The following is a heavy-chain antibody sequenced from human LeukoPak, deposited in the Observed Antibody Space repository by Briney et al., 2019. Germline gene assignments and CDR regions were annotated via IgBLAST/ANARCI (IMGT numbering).Heavy chain of an antibody. CDR3: ARAPGATLDWFDP. CDR2: MNPNSGNT. CDR1: GYTFTSYD. J-gene: IGHJ5*02. Sequence: ASVKVSCKASGYTFTSYDINWVRQATGQGLEWMGWMNPNSGNTGYAQKFQGRVTMTRNTSISTAYMGLSSLRSEDTAVYYCARAPGATLDWFDPWDQGTLVTVSS. D-gene: IGHD1-26*01. V-gene: IGHV1-8*01.